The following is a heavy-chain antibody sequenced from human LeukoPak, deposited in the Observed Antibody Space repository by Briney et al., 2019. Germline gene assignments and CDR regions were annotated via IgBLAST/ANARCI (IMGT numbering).Heavy chain of an antibody. V-gene: IGHV4-59*01. D-gene: IGHD5-18*01. CDR3: ARDGRDGYGYSYVDY. Sequence: SETLSLTCTVSGGSISSYYWSWIRQPPGKGLEWIGYIYYSGSTNYNPSLKSRVTISVDTSKNQFSLKLSSVTAADTAVYYCARDGRDGYGYSYVDYWGQGTLVTVSS. CDR2: IYYSGST. CDR1: GGSISSYY. J-gene: IGHJ4*02.